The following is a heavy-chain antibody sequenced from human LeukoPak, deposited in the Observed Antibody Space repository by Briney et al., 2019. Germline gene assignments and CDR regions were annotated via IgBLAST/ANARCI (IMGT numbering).Heavy chain of an antibody. Sequence: ASVKVFCKASGYTFTSYGISWVRQAPGQGLEWMGWISAYNGNTNYAQKLQSRVTMTTDTSTSTAYMELRSLRSDDTAVYYCARDRFPLPGPLYDSSGYHKWHDAFDIWGQGTMVTVSS. V-gene: IGHV1-18*01. CDR1: GYTFTSYG. CDR2: ISAYNGNT. D-gene: IGHD3-22*01. CDR3: ARDRFPLPGPLYDSSGYHKWHDAFDI. J-gene: IGHJ3*02.